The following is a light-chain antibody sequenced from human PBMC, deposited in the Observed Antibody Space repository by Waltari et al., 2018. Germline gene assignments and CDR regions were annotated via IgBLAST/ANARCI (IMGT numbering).Light chain of an antibody. V-gene: IGLV3-21*02. CDR3: LVWDVSSDPDV. Sequence: SYVLTQPPSVSAAPGQTATITCGRNNIGSKSAHWYQQKPGQAPVLVVYDDSNRPSGIPEPFAGCSAGNTATLTIGRVVDGDDGDYCLLVWDVSSDPDVCGTGGKVAV. CDR2: DDS. J-gene: IGLJ1*01. CDR1: NIGSKS.